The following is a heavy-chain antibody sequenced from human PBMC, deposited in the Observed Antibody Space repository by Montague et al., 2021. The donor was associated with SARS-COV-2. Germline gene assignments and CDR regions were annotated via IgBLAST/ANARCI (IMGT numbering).Heavy chain of an antibody. J-gene: IGHJ4*02. D-gene: IGHD3-3*01. V-gene: IGHV4-59*01. CDR3: ARRGTGNYEILDY. Sequence: SETLSLTCTISGGSMRRYYWTWIRQLPGKELEWIGSIYDSGGARYNPSLKSRVSISVDASKNQFSLRVTSVTAADMAVYFCARRGTGNYEILDYWGQGILVTVSS. CDR1: GGSMRRYY. CDR2: IYDSGGA.